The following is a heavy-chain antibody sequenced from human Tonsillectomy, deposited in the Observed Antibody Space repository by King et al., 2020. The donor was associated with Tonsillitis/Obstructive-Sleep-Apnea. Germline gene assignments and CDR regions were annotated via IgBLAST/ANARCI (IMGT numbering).Heavy chain of an antibody. Sequence: VQLVESGGGLVKPGGSLRLSCAASGFTFSDYYMSWIRQAPGKGLEWVSYISSSSSYTNYADSVKGRFTISRDNAKNSLYLQMNSLRAEDTAVYYCARERRPIAAAGTNAPIRYYYMDVWGKGTTVTVSS. V-gene: IGHV3-11*05. D-gene: IGHD6-13*01. CDR3: ARERRPIAAAGTNAPIRYYYMDV. CDR1: GFTFSDYY. CDR2: ISSSSSYT. J-gene: IGHJ6*03.